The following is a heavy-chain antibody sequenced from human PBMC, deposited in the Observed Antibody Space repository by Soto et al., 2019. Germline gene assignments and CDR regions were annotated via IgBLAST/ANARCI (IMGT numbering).Heavy chain of an antibody. CDR3: ANPGGSFDY. J-gene: IGHJ4*02. CDR1: GFTFSSYG. CDR2: ISYDGSNK. Sequence: QVQLVESGGGVVQPGRSLRLSCAASGFTFSSYGMHWVRQAPGKGLEWVAVISYDGSNKYYADSVKGRFTISRDNSKNTLXXXXXXXRAEDTAVYYCANPGGSFDYWGQGTLVTVSS. V-gene: IGHV3-30*18.